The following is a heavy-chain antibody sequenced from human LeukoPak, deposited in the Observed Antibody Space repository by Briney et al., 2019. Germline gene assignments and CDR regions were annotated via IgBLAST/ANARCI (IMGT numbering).Heavy chain of an antibody. J-gene: IGHJ4*02. CDR3: ARPYSSGWYGDFDY. CDR2: ISYDGSNK. CDR1: GFTFGSYV. Sequence: GGSLRLSCEASGFTFGSYVMSWVRQAPGKGLGWVAVISYDGSNKYYADSMKGRFTISRDNSKNTLYVQMNSLRAEDTGLYYCARPYSSGWYGDFDYWGQGTLVTVSS. V-gene: IGHV3-30-3*01. D-gene: IGHD6-19*01.